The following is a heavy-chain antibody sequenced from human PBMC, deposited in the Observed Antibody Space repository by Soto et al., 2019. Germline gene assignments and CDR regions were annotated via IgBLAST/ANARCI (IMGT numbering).Heavy chain of an antibody. CDR3: AREYYDILTGSLDAFDI. CDR1: GFTFFNLW. Sequence: GGALRLSFAALGFTFFNLWVIWVRPAPGKGLEWVANIKQDGSEKYYVDSVKGRFTISRDNAKNSLYLQMNSLRAEDTAVYYCAREYYDILTGSLDAFDIWGQGTMVTLSS. J-gene: IGHJ3*02. CDR2: IKQDGSEK. V-gene: IGHV3-7*01. D-gene: IGHD3-9*01.